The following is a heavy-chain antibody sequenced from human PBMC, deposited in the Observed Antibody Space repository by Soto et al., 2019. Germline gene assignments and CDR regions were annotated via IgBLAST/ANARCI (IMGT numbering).Heavy chain of an antibody. CDR2: INPNSGGT. Sequence: ASVKVSCKASGYTFTDYYVHWVRQAPGQGLEWMGWINPNSGGTKSAQKFQGRVTMTRDTSISTAYMELSRLRSDDTAVYYCARRKGYYYDSSGYHYYFDYWGQGTLVTVS. D-gene: IGHD3-22*01. CDR1: GYTFTDYY. CDR3: ARRKGYYYDSSGYHYYFDY. J-gene: IGHJ4*02. V-gene: IGHV1-2*02.